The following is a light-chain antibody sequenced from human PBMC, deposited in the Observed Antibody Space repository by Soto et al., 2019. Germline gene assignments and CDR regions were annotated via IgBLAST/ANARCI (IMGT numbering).Light chain of an antibody. V-gene: IGKV3-20*01. Sequence: ESVLTQSPGTLSLSPGERATLSCRASQSVITYLAWYQQKPGQAPRLLIYGASSRATGIPDRFSGSGSGTDFTFTISRLEPEDVAVYYCQQYGSTPLTFGGGTKVDIK. CDR2: GAS. J-gene: IGKJ4*01. CDR3: QQYGSTPLT. CDR1: QSVITY.